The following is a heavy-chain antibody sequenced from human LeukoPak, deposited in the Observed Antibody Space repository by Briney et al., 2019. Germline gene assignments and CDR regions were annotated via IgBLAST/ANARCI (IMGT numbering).Heavy chain of an antibody. CDR1: GFTFSSYA. CDR2: ISYDGSNK. CDR3: AKEGLYYYGMDV. V-gene: IGHV3-30-3*01. Sequence: GGSLRLSCAASGFTFSSYAMHWVRQAPGKGLEWVAVISYDGSNKYYADSVKGRFTISRDNAKNSLYLQMNSLRADDTAIYYCAKEGLYYYGMDVWGQGTTVTVSS. J-gene: IGHJ6*02. D-gene: IGHD3/OR15-3a*01.